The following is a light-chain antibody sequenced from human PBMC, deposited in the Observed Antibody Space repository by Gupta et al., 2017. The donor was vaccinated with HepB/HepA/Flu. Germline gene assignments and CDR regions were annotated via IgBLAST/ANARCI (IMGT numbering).Light chain of an antibody. CDR1: TGPVTSSHY. CDR3: YLSHNGVAV. CDR2: DVN. J-gene: IGLJ2*01. V-gene: IGLV7-46*01. Sequence: QAVVTQEPSLTVSPGGTVTRTCGSSTGPVTSSHYPYWFQQKPGQAPRTLIFDVNNRHSWTPARFSGSLLGGKPALTLSGAQPEDEADYYGYLSHNGVAVFGGGTKLTVL.